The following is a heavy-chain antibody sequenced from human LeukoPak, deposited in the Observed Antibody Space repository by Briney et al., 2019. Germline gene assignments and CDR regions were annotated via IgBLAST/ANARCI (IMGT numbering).Heavy chain of an antibody. CDR2: IGGRSGYI. J-gene: IGHJ4*02. CDR3: ARVGERRPGTSESFFPAHFDS. D-gene: IGHD3-10*01. Sequence: PGGSLLLSCAASGFTFDSYTMTWVRQAPGKGLEWASSIGGRSGYIYYADSMKGRFTISRDNAKSSLYLQMNSLGPEDTATYYCARVGERRPGTSESFFPAHFDSWGQGTLVIVSS. CDR1: GFTFDSYT. V-gene: IGHV3-21*01.